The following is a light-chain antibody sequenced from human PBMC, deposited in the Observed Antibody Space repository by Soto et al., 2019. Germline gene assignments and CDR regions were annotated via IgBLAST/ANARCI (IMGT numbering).Light chain of an antibody. J-gene: IGLJ1*01. V-gene: IGLV2-23*02. CDR1: SSDVGTFNL. Sequence: QSVLTQVASVSGSPGQSITISCTGTSSDVGTFNLVSWYQQHPGKAPRLMIYEVIKRPSGVSNRFSGSKSGNTASLTISGLQAEDEADYYCCSNAGSSVYVFGTGTKLTVL. CDR2: EVI. CDR3: CSNAGSSVYV.